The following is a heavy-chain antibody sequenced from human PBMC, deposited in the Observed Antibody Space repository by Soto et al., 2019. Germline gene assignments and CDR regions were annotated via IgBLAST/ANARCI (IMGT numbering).Heavy chain of an antibody. Sequence: QVQLVQSGAEVKKPGASVKVSCKASGYTFTGYYMHWVRQAPGQGLEWMGWINPNSGGTNYAQKFQGWVTMTRDTSISTAYMELGRLRSDDTAVYYCARSITIFGVVISNAFDIWGQGTMVTVSS. D-gene: IGHD3-3*01. V-gene: IGHV1-2*04. J-gene: IGHJ3*02. CDR2: INPNSGGT. CDR1: GYTFTGYY. CDR3: ARSITIFGVVISNAFDI.